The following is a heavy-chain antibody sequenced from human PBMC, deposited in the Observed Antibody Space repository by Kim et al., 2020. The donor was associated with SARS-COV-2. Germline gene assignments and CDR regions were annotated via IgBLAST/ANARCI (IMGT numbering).Heavy chain of an antibody. Sequence: GGSLRLSCAASGFTFSDHYMDWVRQAPGKGLEWVGRIRNKANSYTTEYAAAVKGRFTISRDDSKKSLYLQMNSLKTEDTAEYYCVRVSINYSPLDYWGQG. J-gene: IGHJ4*02. CDR2: IRNKANSYTT. CDR3: VRVSINYSPLDY. V-gene: IGHV3-72*01. CDR1: GFTFSDHY. D-gene: IGHD1-7*01.